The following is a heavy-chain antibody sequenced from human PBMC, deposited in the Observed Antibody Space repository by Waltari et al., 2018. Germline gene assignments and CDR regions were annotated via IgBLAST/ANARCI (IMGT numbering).Heavy chain of an antibody. CDR2: IYPGDSVT. CDR1: GYSFTSYW. D-gene: IGHD4-17*01. Sequence: EVQLVQSGAEVKKPGESLKISCTGSGYSFTSYWIGWVRQMPGKGLEWMGIIYPGDSVTSYSPSFQGQVTISADKSISTAYLQWSSLKASDTAMYYCARSTVPKGNPDAFDIWGQGTMVTVSS. CDR3: ARSTVPKGNPDAFDI. V-gene: IGHV5-51*01. J-gene: IGHJ3*02.